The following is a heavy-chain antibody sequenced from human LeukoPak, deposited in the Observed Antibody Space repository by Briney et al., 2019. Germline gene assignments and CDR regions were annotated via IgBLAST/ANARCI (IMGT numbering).Heavy chain of an antibody. CDR2: ITHSGST. J-gene: IGHJ4*01. CDR3: APIFGDYSDFDY. CDR1: GGSFTTYY. V-gene: IGHV4-34*01. Sequence: SETLSLTCAVYGGSFTTYYWSWISQPPGKGLEWIGEITHSGSTNYNPSLKSRVSISVDTSKNQFSLRLTSVTAADTAVYDCAPIFGDYSDFDYWGQGTPVTVSS. D-gene: IGHD4-17*01.